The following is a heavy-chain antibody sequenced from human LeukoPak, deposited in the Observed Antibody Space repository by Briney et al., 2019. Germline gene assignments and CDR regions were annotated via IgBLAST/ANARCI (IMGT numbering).Heavy chain of an antibody. Sequence: SETLSLTCAVSGYSISSGYYWGWIRQPPGKGLEWIGSIYHSGSTYYNPSLKSRVTISVDKSKNQFSLKLSSVTAADTAVYYCAREVLGNYYDSSFDYWGQGTLVTVSS. CDR3: AREVLGNYYDSSFDY. D-gene: IGHD3-22*01. CDR2: IYHSGST. CDR1: GYSISSGYY. V-gene: IGHV4-38-2*01. J-gene: IGHJ4*02.